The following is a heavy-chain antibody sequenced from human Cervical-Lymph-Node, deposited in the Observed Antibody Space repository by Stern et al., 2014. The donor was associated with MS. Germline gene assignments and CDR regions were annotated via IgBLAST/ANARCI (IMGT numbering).Heavy chain of an antibody. D-gene: IGHD3-22*01. CDR1: GFTFTSSA. V-gene: IGHV1-58*01. Sequence: QLVESGPEVKPPGTSVKVSCKASGFTFTSSAGQWVRQARGHRLAWIGWIVVGSGNTNYAQKFQERVTITRDMSTSTAYMELSSLRSEDTAVYYCAANYYDTYYYYGMDVWGQGTTVTVSS. J-gene: IGHJ6*02. CDR3: AANYYDTYYYYGMDV. CDR2: IVVGSGNT.